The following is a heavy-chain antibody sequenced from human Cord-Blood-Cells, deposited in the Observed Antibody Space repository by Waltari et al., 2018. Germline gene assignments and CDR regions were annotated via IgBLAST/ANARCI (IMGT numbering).Heavy chain of an antibody. CDR1: GFTFSSYG. D-gene: IGHD2-8*02. CDR3: AKEHYWESYWYFDL. CDR2: ISYDGSNK. V-gene: IGHV3-30*18. J-gene: IGHJ2*01. Sequence: QVQLVESGGGVVQPGRSLRLSCAASGFTFSSYGMHWVRQAPGKGLEWVAVISYDGSNKYYADSVKGRFTISRDNSKNTLYLQMNSLIAEDTAVYYCAKEHYWESYWYFDLWGRGTLVTVSS.